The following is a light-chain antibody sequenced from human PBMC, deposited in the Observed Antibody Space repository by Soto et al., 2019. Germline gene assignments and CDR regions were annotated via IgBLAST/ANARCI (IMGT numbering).Light chain of an antibody. CDR2: KAS. J-gene: IGKJ5*01. CDR1: LSINHC. Sequence: DIQVTQSPSTLSASVGDRVTITCRARLSINHCLAWYQQKPWKDPKRLIYKASNLESGVPSKFSGSGSGTELTLTIRSLQPDDFATYYCQQYASYSPITFGQGKRLEIK. CDR3: QQYASYSPIT. V-gene: IGKV1-5*03.